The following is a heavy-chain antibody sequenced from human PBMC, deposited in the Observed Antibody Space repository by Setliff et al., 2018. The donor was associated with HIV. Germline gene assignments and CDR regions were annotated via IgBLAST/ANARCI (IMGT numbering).Heavy chain of an antibody. V-gene: IGHV4-39*07. D-gene: IGHD4-4*01. J-gene: IGHJ3*02. CDR3: ARTVPHSAAQDAFDI. CDR2: ISNSGKI. CDR1: GGSISGSSHY. Sequence: SETLSLTCTVSGGSISGSSHYWGWIRQPPGKGLAWIGYISNSGKIYYDPSLNSRVTLSADTSKNQLSLKLTSVTAEDTGVYYCARTVPHSAAQDAFDIWGQGTVVTVSS.